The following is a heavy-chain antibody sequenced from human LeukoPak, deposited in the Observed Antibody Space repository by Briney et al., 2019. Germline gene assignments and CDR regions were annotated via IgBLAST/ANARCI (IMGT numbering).Heavy chain of an antibody. D-gene: IGHD6-19*01. V-gene: IGHV3-48*02. J-gene: IGHJ5*02. CDR3: AREPYSSGWYVNWFDP. CDR2: ISNSSSTI. Sequence: GGSLRLSCAASGFTFSSYSMNWVRQAPGKGLEWVSYISNSSSTIYYADSVKGRFTISRDNAKNSLYLQMNSLRDEDTAVYYCAREPYSSGWYVNWFDPWGQGTLVTVSS. CDR1: GFTFSSYS.